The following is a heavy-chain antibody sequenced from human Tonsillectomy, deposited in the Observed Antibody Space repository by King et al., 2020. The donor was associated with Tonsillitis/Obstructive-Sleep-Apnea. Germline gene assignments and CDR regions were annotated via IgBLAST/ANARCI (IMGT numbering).Heavy chain of an antibody. V-gene: IGHV4-59*01. D-gene: IGHD3-9*01. CDR3: ARERGYDILTGYIPFDI. CDR2: IYYSGSI. CDR1: GVSISSYY. Sequence: QLQESGPGLVKPSETLSLTCTVSGVSISSYYWSWIRQPPGTGLEWIGYIYYSGSINYNPSLKSRVTLSVDTSKNHFSLKLSSVTAADTAVYYCARERGYDILTGYIPFDIWGQGTMVTVSS. J-gene: IGHJ3*02.